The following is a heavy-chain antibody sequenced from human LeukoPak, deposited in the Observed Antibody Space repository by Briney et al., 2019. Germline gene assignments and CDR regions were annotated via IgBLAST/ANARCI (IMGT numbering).Heavy chain of an antibody. J-gene: IGHJ4*02. D-gene: IGHD1-26*01. CDR2: ISSSSSYI. Sequence: PGGSLRLSCAASGFTFSSYSMNWVRQAPGKELEWVSSISSSSSYIYYADSVKGRFTISRDNAKNSLYLQMNSLRAEDTAVYYCGRERSYRGRYYDLDYGAQGTLVTVS. CDR3: GRERSYRGRYYDLDY. CDR1: GFTFSSYS. V-gene: IGHV3-21*01.